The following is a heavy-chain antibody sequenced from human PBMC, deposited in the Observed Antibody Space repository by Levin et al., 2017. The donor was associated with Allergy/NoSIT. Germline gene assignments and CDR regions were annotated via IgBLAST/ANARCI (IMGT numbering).Heavy chain of an antibody. CDR3: AGYSPSGDYLSPDYSHYMDV. Sequence: GESLKISCAASGFSLSGYSMNWVRQAPGKGLEWVSYISGSSSTVYYAESVKGRFTISRDNAKNSLSLQMSSLRDEDTAVYYCAGYSPSGDYLSPDYSHYMDVWGKGTTVTVSS. CDR1: GFSLSGYS. J-gene: IGHJ6*03. CDR2: ISGSSSTV. V-gene: IGHV3-48*02. D-gene: IGHD3-10*01.